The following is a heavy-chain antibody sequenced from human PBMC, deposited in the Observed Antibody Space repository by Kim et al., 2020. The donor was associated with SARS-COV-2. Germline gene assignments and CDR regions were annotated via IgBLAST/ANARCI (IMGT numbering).Heavy chain of an antibody. V-gene: IGHV5-51*01. CDR1: GYSFTSYW. Sequence: GESLKISCKGSGYSFTSYWIGWVRQMPGKGLEWMGIIYPGDSDTRYSPSFQGQVTISADKSISTAYLQWSSLKASDTAMYYCARFGRDGRTVIAFDIWGQGTMVTVSS. CDR3: ARFGRDGRTVIAFDI. D-gene: IGHD2-15*01. J-gene: IGHJ3*02. CDR2: IYPGDSDT.